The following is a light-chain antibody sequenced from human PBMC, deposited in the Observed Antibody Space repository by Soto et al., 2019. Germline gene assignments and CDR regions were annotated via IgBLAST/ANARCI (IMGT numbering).Light chain of an antibody. CDR1: SSDIGAYNF. Sequence: QSALTQPASVSGSPGQSITISRTGTSSDIGAYNFVSWYQQHPGKAPKLMLYDVNIRPSGVSNRFSGSKSGNTASLTISGLQAEDEADYYCTSWTTSTTMIFGGGTKLIVL. J-gene: IGLJ2*01. CDR2: DVN. V-gene: IGLV2-14*03. CDR3: TSWTTSTTMI.